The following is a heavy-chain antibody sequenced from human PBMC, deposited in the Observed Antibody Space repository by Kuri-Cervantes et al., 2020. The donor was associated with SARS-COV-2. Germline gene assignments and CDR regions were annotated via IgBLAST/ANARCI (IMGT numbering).Heavy chain of an antibody. Sequence: GESLRLSCAASGFTFSSYSMNWVRQAPGKGLEWVSYISSSSSTIYYADSVKGRFTISRDNAKNSLYLQMNSLRDEDTAVYYCAREAPCRIVGAICYGMDVWGQGTTVTVSS. V-gene: IGHV3-48*02. D-gene: IGHD1-26*01. CDR3: AREAPCRIVGAICYGMDV. CDR2: ISSSSSTI. CDR1: GFTFSSYS. J-gene: IGHJ6*02.